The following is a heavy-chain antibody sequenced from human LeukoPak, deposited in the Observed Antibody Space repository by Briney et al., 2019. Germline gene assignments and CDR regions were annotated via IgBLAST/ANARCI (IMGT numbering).Heavy chain of an antibody. Sequence: SVKVSCKASGGTFSSYTISWVRQAPGQGLEWMGRIIPILGIANYAQKFQGRVTITADKSTSTAYMEQSSLRSEDTAVYYCARGVRVVPAANYYYYYYMDVWGKGTTVTVSS. CDR1: GGTFSSYT. CDR2: IIPILGIA. CDR3: ARGVRVVPAANYYYYYYMDV. J-gene: IGHJ6*03. D-gene: IGHD2-2*01. V-gene: IGHV1-69*02.